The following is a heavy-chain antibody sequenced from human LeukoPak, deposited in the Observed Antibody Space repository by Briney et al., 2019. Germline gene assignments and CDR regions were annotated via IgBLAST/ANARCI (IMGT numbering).Heavy chain of an antibody. J-gene: IGHJ4*02. CDR3: ARDYCSSTSCYKAFDY. CDR1: GYTFTSYG. Sequence: GASVKVSCKASGYTFTSYGISWVRQAPGQGLEWMGWISAYNGNTNYAQKLQGRVTMTTDTPTSTAYMELRSLRSDDTAVYYCARDYCSSTSCYKAFDYWGQGTLVTVSS. CDR2: ISAYNGNT. V-gene: IGHV1-18*01. D-gene: IGHD2-2*02.